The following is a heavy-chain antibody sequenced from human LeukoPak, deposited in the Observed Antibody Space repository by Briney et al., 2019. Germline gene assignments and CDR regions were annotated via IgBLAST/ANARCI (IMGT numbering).Heavy chain of an antibody. V-gene: IGHV3-66*01. Sequence: AGSLRLSCAASGFTVSSNYMSWVRQAPGKGLEGVSVIYGGVNTVYAASVQGRFTISRDNSKNTLYLQMSSLRAEDTAVYYCAKSPKTGFLFDYWGKGTLVTVSS. CDR3: AKSPKTGFLFDY. J-gene: IGHJ4*02. CDR1: GFTVSSNY. CDR2: IYGGVNT. D-gene: IGHD1-1*01.